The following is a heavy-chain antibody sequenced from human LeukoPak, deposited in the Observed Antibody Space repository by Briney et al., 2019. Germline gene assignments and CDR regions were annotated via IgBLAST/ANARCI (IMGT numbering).Heavy chain of an antibody. CDR1: GFSLSTSGMC. V-gene: IGHV2-70*17. CDR3: ARTHSSTYHFDF. D-gene: IGHD2/OR15-2a*01. Sequence: RESGPALVKPTRTLTLTCSFSGFSLSTSGMCVSWIRQPPGKALEWLARIDWDDDKFYSTSLKTRLTISKDTSKNQVVLTMTSMDPVDTATYYCARTHSSTYHFDFWGQGTLVTVSS. CDR2: IDWDDDK. J-gene: IGHJ4*02.